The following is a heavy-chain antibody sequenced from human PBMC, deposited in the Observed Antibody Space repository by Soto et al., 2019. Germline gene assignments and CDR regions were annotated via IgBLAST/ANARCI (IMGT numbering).Heavy chain of an antibody. CDR3: ARDIEMHTIGAYYFDY. Sequence: SETLSLTCTVSGGSISSADYYWSWIRQPRRKGLEWLGYIYYSGSTYYNPSLKSRVTISVDKSKNQFSLKLSSVTAADTAVYYCARDIEMHTIGAYYFDYWGQGTLVTVSS. J-gene: IGHJ4*02. CDR2: IYYSGST. CDR1: GGSISSADYY. V-gene: IGHV4-30-4*01. D-gene: IGHD1-1*01.